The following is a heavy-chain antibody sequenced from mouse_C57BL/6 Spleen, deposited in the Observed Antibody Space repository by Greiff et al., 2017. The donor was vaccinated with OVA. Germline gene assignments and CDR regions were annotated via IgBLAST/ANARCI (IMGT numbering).Heavy chain of an antibody. CDR1: GYTFTSYW. Sequence: QVQLQQPGAELVMPGASVKLSCKASGYTFTSYWMHWVKQRPGQGLEWFGEIDPSDSYTKYNQKFKGKSTLTVDKSSSTAYMQLSSLTSEDSAVYYCASGDGYPYYFDYWGQGTTLTVSS. J-gene: IGHJ2*01. D-gene: IGHD2-3*01. V-gene: IGHV1-69*01. CDR3: ASGDGYPYYFDY. CDR2: IDPSDSYT.